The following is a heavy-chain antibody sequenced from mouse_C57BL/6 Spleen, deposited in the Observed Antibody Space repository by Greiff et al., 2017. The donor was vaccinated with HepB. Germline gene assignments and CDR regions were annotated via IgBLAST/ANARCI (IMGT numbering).Heavy chain of an antibody. CDR3: ARGARGNWYFDV. CDR2: IYPGSGST. CDR1: GYTFTSYW. J-gene: IGHJ1*03. V-gene: IGHV1-55*01. D-gene: IGHD3-1*01. Sequence: QVHVKQSGAELVKPGASVKMSCKASGYTFTSYWITWVKQRPGQGLEWIGDIYPGSGSTNYNEKFKSKATLTVDTSSSTAYMQLSSLTSEDSAVYYCARGARGNWYFDVWGTGTTVTVSS.